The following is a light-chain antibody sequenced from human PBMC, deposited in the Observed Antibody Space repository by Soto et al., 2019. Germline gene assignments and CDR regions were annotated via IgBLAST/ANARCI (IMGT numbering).Light chain of an antibody. CDR3: QQYAGSPVT. V-gene: IGKV3-20*01. CDR1: QSVTSNS. J-gene: IGKJ4*01. Sequence: EIVLTQSPGTLSLSPGAGASLSCRASQSVTSNSLAWYQHKPGQAPRLLIYGAFNRAAGIPDRFSGSGSGTDFTLTISRLEPEDFAVYFCQQYAGSPVTFGGGTEVDIK. CDR2: GAF.